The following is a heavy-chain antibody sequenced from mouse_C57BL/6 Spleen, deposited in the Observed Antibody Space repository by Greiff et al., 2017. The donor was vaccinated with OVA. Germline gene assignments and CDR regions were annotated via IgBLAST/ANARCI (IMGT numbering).Heavy chain of an antibody. CDR2: ISYDGSN. CDR3: ARLTGTKCYFDY. D-gene: IGHD4-1*01. Sequence: EVKLMESGPGLVKPSQSLSLTCSVTGYSITSGYYWNWIRQFPGNKLEWMGYISYDGSNNYNPSLKNRISITRDTSKNQFFLKLNSVTTEDTATYYCARLTGTKCYFDYWGQGTTLTVSS. CDR1: GYSITSGYY. V-gene: IGHV3-6*01. J-gene: IGHJ2*01.